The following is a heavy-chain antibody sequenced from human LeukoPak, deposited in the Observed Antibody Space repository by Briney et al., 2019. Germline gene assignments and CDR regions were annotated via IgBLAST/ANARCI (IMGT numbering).Heavy chain of an antibody. J-gene: IGHJ5*02. CDR1: GFTFSSYS. CDR2: ISSSSSSYI. D-gene: IGHD2-2*01. CDR3: ARGRYCSSTSCPFNNWFDP. V-gene: IGHV3-21*01. Sequence: GGSLRLSCAASGFTFSSYSMNWVRQAPGKGLEWVSSISSSSSSYIYYADSVKGRFTISRDNAKNSLYLQMNSLRAEDTAVYYCARGRYCSSTSCPFNNWFDPWGQGTLVTVSS.